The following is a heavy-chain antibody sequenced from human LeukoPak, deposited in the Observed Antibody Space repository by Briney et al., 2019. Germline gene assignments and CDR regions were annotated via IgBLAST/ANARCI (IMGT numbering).Heavy chain of an antibody. CDR1: GYTLTELS. CDR3: ATDPLSVAGSVDY. J-gene: IGHJ4*02. V-gene: IGHV1-24*01. Sequence: ASVKVSCKVSGYTLTELSMHWVRQAPGKGLEWTGGFDPEDGETIYAQKFQGRVTMTEDTSTDTAYMELSSLRSEDTAVYYCATDPLSVAGSVDYWGQGTLVTVSS. D-gene: IGHD6-19*01. CDR2: FDPEDGET.